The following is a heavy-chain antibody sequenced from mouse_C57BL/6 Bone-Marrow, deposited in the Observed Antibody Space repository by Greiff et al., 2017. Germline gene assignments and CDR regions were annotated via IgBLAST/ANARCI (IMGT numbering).Heavy chain of an antibody. CDR1: GYTFTEYT. D-gene: IGHD3-1*01. Sequence: VQLKESGPELVKPGASVKISCKTSGYTFTEYTMHWVKQSHGKSLEWIGGINPNNGGTSYNQKFKGKATLTVDKSSSTAYMERRSLTSEDSAVYYCARSGSSGYSWFAYWGQGTLVTVSA. J-gene: IGHJ3*01. CDR3: ARSGSSGYSWFAY. CDR2: INPNNGGT. V-gene: IGHV1-18*01.